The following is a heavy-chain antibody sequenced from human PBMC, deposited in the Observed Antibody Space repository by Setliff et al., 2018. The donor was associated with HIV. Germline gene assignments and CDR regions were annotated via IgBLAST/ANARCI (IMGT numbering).Heavy chain of an antibody. J-gene: IGHJ3*02. V-gene: IGHV4-38-2*02. D-gene: IGHD3-22*01. CDR1: GYSIKNGYY. CDR3: ARDRGYYDSSGHRTGVFDI. Sequence: TSETLSLTCTVSGYSIKNGYYWGWIRQSPGKGLEWIGSIFHTANMQYNPSLKSRVSISVDTSKNQFSLKLNSMTAADTALYYCARDRGYYDSSGHRTGVFDIWGQGTMVTVSS. CDR2: IFHTANM.